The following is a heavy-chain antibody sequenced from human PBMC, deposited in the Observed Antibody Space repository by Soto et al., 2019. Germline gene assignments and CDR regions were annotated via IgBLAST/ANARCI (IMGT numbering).Heavy chain of an antibody. D-gene: IGHD2-21*02. CDR1: GFTFSNAC. J-gene: IGHJ4*02. CDR3: VIGDDLFDY. CDR2: IKSKTDGGTT. V-gene: IGHV3-15*01. Sequence: GRSLRLSCAASGFTFSNACMSWVRQAPGKGLEWVGLIKSKTDGGTTDYAAPVKGRFTISRDDSKNTLYLQMNSLKTEDTAVDYSVIGDDLFDYWGQGTLVTAS.